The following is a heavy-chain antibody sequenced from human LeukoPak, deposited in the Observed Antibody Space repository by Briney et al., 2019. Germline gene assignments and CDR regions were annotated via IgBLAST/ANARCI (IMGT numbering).Heavy chain of an antibody. CDR1: GFTFSSFE. CDR3: ARFPILDV. Sequence: GGSLRLSCAASGFTFSSFEMNWVRQAPGKGLEWISFITSSGDDIFYADSVKGRFTISRDNAKNSLYLQMNSLRAEDTAVYYCARFPILDVWGQGTTVTVS. CDR2: ITSSGDDI. V-gene: IGHV3-48*03. D-gene: IGHD2-21*01. J-gene: IGHJ6*02.